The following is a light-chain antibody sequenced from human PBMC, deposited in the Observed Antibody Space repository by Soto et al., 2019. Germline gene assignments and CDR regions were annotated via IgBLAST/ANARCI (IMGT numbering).Light chain of an antibody. CDR2: DND. CDR1: SSNIGDNY. CDR3: GTWDSSLSVAV. Sequence: QSELTQPPSVSAAAGQTVTISCSGSSSNIGDNYVSWYQQVPGTAPKLLIYDNDQRSSGTPDRFSAYKSGTSATLCITGLQTGDEADYYCGTWDSSLSVAVFGGGTQLTVL. J-gene: IGLJ7*01. V-gene: IGLV1-51*01.